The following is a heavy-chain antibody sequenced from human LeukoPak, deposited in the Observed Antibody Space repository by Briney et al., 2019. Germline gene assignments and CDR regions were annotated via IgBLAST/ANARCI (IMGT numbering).Heavy chain of an antibody. D-gene: IGHD3-9*01. CDR3: ARSYDILTGYSYGMDV. CDR1: GYTFTSYA. CDR2: INAGNGNT. J-gene: IGHJ6*04. V-gene: IGHV1-3*01. Sequence: ASVKVSCKASGYTFTSYAMHWVRQAPGQRLEWMGWINAGNGNTKYSQKFQGRVTITRDTSASTAYMELSSLRSEDTAVYYCARSYDILTGYSYGMDVWGKGTTVTVSS.